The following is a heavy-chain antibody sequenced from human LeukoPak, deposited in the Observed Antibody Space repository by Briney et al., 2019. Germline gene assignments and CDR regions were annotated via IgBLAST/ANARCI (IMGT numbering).Heavy chain of an antibody. CDR3: ARGFRKGYSGYDLYFFDY. J-gene: IGHJ4*02. CDR2: INPNSGGT. CDR1: GYTFSGYY. V-gene: IGHV1-2*06. D-gene: IGHD5-12*01. Sequence: ASVKVSCKASGYTFSGYYMHWVRQAPGQGLEWMGRINPNSGGTNYAQKFQSRVTMTRDTSISTAYMELSRLRSDDTAVYYCARGFRKGYSGYDLYFFDYWGQGTLVTVSS.